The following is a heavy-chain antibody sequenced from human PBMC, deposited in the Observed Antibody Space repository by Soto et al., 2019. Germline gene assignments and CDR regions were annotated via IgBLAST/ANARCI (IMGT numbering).Heavy chain of an antibody. CDR1: GFTFSSYS. Sequence: GGSLRLSCAASGFTFSSYSMNWVRQAPGKGLEWVSSISSSSSYIYYADSVKGRFTISRDNAKNSLYLQMNSLRAEDTAVYYCARDGLPLYYYGSGSYYEAYYYYMDVWGKGTTVTVSS. J-gene: IGHJ6*03. V-gene: IGHV3-21*01. CDR3: ARDGLPLYYYGSGSYYEAYYYYMDV. D-gene: IGHD3-10*01. CDR2: ISSSSSYI.